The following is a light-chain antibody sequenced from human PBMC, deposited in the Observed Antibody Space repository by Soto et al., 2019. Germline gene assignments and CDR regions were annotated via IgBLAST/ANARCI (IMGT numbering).Light chain of an antibody. CDR3: CSYAGSYTFYV. CDR2: EAS. CDR1: SSDVGSYNL. J-gene: IGLJ1*01. V-gene: IGLV2-23*01. Sequence: LTQPASVSGSPGQSITISCTGTSSDVGSYNLVSWYQQHPGKAPKLMIYEASKRPSGVPDRFSGSKSGNTASLTISGLQAEDEADYYCCSYAGSYTFYVFGSGTKVTVL.